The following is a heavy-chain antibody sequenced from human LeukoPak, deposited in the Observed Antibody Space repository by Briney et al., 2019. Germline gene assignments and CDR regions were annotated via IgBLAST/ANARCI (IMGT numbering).Heavy chain of an antibody. CDR2: INPNSGGT. V-gene: IGHV1-2*04. J-gene: IGHJ4*02. Sequence: ASVKVSCKASGYTFTGYYMHWVRQAPGQGLEWMGWINPNSGGTNYAQKFQGWVTMTRDTSISTAYMELSRLRSDDTAVYYCARAVYSSSWSVTPKYYFDYWGQGTLVTVSS. CDR3: ARAVYSSSWSVTPKYYFDY. D-gene: IGHD6-13*01. CDR1: GYTFTGYY.